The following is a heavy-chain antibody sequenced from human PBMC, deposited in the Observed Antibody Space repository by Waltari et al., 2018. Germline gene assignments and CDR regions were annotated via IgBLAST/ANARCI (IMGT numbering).Heavy chain of an antibody. V-gene: IGHV4-4*02. CDR2: IYRSGRT. CDR3: ARDRGRGLYLDS. J-gene: IGHJ4*02. D-gene: IGHD2-15*01. CDR1: GDSMSSNYW. Sequence: QLQLQESGPGLVKPSGTLSPTCAVSGDSMSSNYWWSWVRRPPEKGLEWIGQIYRSGRTNYNPSLESRVTISLDTSNNQFSLKLTSTTAADTAIYYCARDRGRGLYLDSWGQGTLVTVSP.